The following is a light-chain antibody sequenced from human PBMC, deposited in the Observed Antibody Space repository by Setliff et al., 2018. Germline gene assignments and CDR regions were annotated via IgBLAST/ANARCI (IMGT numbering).Light chain of an antibody. J-gene: IGLJ1*01. Sequence: ALTQPASVSGSPGQSITISCTGTSSDVGGYNYVSWYQQHPGKAPKLMIYDVSNRPSGVSNRFSGSKSGNTASLTISGLQAADEADYYCSSYTSSSTYVFGTGTKVTVL. CDR3: SSYTSSSTYV. CDR2: DVS. V-gene: IGLV2-14*03. CDR1: SSDVGGYNY.